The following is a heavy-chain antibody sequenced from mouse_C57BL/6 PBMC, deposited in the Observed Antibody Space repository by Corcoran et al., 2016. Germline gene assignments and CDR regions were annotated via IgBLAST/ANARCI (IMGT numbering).Heavy chain of an antibody. CDR3: ARGSGP. D-gene: IGHD3-2*02. CDR1: GYTFTTYG. V-gene: IGHV9-3*01. Sequence: QIQLVQFGPELKKPGETVKISCKASGYTFTTYGMSWVKQAPGKGLKWMGWINTYSGVPTYADDFKGRFAFSLETSASTAYLQINNLKNEDTATYFCARGSGPWGQGTSVTVSS. CDR2: INTYSGVP. J-gene: IGHJ4*01.